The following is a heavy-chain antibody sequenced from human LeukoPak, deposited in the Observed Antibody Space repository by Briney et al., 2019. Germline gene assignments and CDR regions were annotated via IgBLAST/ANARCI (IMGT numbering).Heavy chain of an antibody. CDR3: ARSYSFGISFFDY. D-gene: IGHD5-18*01. Sequence: GGSLRLSCAVSGFTFSSYSMSWVRQTPGKGLEWVANIKQEGSARYYVDSVTGRFTISRDNAKDSLYLQMNSLRAEDTAVYYCARSYSFGISFFDYWGQGTLVTVSS. CDR1: GFTFSSYS. CDR2: IKQEGSAR. V-gene: IGHV3-7*01. J-gene: IGHJ4*02.